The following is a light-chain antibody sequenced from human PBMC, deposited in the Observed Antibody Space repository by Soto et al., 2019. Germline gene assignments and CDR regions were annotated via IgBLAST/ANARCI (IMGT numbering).Light chain of an antibody. CDR2: DAS. V-gene: IGKV1-33*01. CDR3: QQYDNRPLT. Sequence: DIQMTQTPSSVSASVGDRVTITCQASQDIKNYLNWYQQKSGKAPKLLIYDASDLETGVPSRFSGSGSGTDFTFTINSLQPEDIATYYCQQYDNRPLTFGGGTKVDIK. J-gene: IGKJ4*01. CDR1: QDIKNY.